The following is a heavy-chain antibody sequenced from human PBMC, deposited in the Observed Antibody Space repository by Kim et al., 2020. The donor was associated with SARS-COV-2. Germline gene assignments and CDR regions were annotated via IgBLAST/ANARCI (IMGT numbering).Heavy chain of an antibody. CDR3: ARVPYGSGRIDY. V-gene: IGHV4-59*13. J-gene: IGHJ4*02. Sequence: SETLSLTCTVSGGSIDSYYWSWIRQPPGKGLEWIGYIFYSGSTNYKPSLKSRVTISVDTSKNQFSLKLSSVTAADTAVYYCARVPYGSGRIDYWGQGTLVTVSS. CDR2: IFYSGST. CDR1: GGSIDSYY. D-gene: IGHD3-10*01.